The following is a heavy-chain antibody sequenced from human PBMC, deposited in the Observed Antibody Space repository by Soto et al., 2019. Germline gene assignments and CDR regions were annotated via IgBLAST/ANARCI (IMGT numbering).Heavy chain of an antibody. Sequence: QVQLQESGPGLVKPSQTLSLTCTVSVASISSGGYYWSWIRQHPGEGLEWIGYIYYNGSTSYNPSLKSRVTIAVDTSKNQSSLKLSSVTDADTAVYYCARESKYYTSGYHPWFAPWGQGTLVSVSS. CDR3: ARESKYYTSGYHPWFAP. D-gene: IGHD3-22*01. CDR1: VASISSGGYY. J-gene: IGHJ5*02. V-gene: IGHV4-31*03. CDR2: IYYNGST.